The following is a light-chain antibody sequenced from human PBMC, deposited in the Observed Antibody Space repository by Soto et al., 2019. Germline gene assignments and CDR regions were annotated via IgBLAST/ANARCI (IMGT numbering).Light chain of an antibody. Sequence: DIQMTQSPSSLSASVGDRVTITCQASQDISNYLNWYQQKPGKAPKLLIYDASNLETGVPSRFSGSGSGTDFTLTISSLQPEDIATYYCQHYDNLPHTFGQGTKLEIK. J-gene: IGKJ2*01. CDR2: DAS. CDR3: QHYDNLPHT. V-gene: IGKV1-33*01. CDR1: QDISNY.